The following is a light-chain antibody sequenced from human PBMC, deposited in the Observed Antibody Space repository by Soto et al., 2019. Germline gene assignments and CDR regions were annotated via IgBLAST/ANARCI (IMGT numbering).Light chain of an antibody. J-gene: IGKJ4*01. Sequence: DIQMSHSPSSLSASVLYIVTITCRASQSISSYLNWYQQKSGRAPDLLIYAASSLQSGVPSRFSGSGSGTDFTLTISSVQPEDFATYYCQKSYRTPLTFGGGTKVDIK. V-gene: IGKV1-39*01. CDR3: QKSYRTPLT. CDR1: QSISSY. CDR2: AAS.